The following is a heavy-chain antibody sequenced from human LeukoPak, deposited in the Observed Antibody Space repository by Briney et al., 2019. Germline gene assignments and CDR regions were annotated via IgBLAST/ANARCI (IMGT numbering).Heavy chain of an antibody. D-gene: IGHD3-22*01. Sequence: PSETLSLTCAVYGGSFSGHYWSWIRQPPGKGLEWIGEINHSGSTNYNPSLKSRVTISVDTSKNQFSLKLSSVTAADTAVYYCARGLTYYYDSSGYRPLGYWGQGTLVTVSS. CDR3: ARGLTYYYDSSGYRPLGY. CDR1: GGSFSGHY. V-gene: IGHV4-34*01. CDR2: INHSGST. J-gene: IGHJ4*02.